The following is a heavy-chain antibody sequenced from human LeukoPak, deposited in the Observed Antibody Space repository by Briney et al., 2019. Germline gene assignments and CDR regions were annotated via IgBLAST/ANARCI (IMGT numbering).Heavy chain of an antibody. Sequence: SVKVSCKASGYTFTSYGISWVRQAPGQGLDWMGWVSAYNGDTNYAQRFQGRVTMTTDASTSTAYMELRSLRSDDTAVYYCARDCSTSCCPPFNYWGQGTLVTVSS. CDR2: VSAYNGDT. CDR3: ARDCSTSCCPPFNY. J-gene: IGHJ4*02. V-gene: IGHV1-18*04. CDR1: GYTFTSYG. D-gene: IGHD2-2*01.